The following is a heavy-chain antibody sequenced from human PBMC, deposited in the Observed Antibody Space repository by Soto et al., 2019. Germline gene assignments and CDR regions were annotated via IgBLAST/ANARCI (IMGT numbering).Heavy chain of an antibody. CDR3: ASLVPAAIMGDAFDI. V-gene: IGHV1-69*02. Sequence: SVKVSCKASGGTFSSYTISWVRQAPGQGLEWMGRIIPILGIANYAQKFQGRVTITADKSTSTAYMELSSLRSEDTAVYYCASLVPAAIMGDAFDIWGQGTMVTVS. CDR2: IIPILGIA. J-gene: IGHJ3*02. CDR1: GGTFSSYT. D-gene: IGHD2-2*01.